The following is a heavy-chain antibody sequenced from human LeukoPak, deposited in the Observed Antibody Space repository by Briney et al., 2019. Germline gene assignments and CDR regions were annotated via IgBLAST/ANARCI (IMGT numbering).Heavy chain of an antibody. J-gene: IGHJ4*02. Sequence: SETLSLTCTVSGGSIRSYFWSWIRQPPGKGLEWIGYVYYSGSTNYNPSLKSRVTISVDTSKKQFSLKLSSVTAADTAVYYCARRPDGTSYFDYWGQGTLVTVSS. V-gene: IGHV4-59*08. CDR1: GGSIRSYF. CDR3: ARRPDGTSYFDY. CDR2: VYYSGST.